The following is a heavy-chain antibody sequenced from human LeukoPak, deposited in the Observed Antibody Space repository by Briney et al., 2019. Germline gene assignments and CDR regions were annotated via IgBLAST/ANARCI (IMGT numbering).Heavy chain of an antibody. Sequence: ASVKVSCKASGYTFTSYDINWVRQATGQGLEWMGWMNPNSGNTGYAQKFQGRVTITRNTSISTAYMELSSLRSEDTAVYYCARVLAAAGRNFDYWGQGTLVTVSS. CDR3: ARVLAAAGRNFDY. D-gene: IGHD6-13*01. CDR1: GYTFTSYD. CDR2: MNPNSGNT. J-gene: IGHJ4*02. V-gene: IGHV1-8*03.